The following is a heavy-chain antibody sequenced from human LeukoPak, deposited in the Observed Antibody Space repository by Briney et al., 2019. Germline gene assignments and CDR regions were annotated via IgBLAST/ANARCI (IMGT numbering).Heavy chain of an antibody. J-gene: IGHJ4*02. D-gene: IGHD6-13*01. Sequence: SGGSLRLSCAASGFTFSSYSMNWVRQTPGKGLEWVSAISGSGGSTYYADSVKGRFTISRDNSKNTLYLQMNSLRAEDTAVYYCVGSSSWHIRSHFDYWGQGTLVTVSS. CDR1: GFTFSSYS. CDR3: VGSSSWHIRSHFDY. CDR2: ISGSGGST. V-gene: IGHV3-23*01.